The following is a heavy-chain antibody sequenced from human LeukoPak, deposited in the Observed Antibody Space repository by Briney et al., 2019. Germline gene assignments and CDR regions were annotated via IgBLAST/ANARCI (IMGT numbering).Heavy chain of an antibody. J-gene: IGHJ6*02. CDR2: IYYSGST. V-gene: IGHV4-59*01. CDR1: GGSISSYY. CDR3: ARDHYGSGNYYYYGMDV. D-gene: IGHD3-10*01. Sequence: PSETLSLTCTVSGGSISSYYWSWIRQPPGKGLEWIGYIYYSGSTNYNPSLKSRVTISVDTSKNQFSLKLSSVTAADTAVYYCARDHYGSGNYYYYGMDVWGQGTTVTVSS.